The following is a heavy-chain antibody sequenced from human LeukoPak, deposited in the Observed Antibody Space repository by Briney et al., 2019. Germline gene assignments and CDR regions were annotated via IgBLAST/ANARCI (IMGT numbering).Heavy chain of an antibody. V-gene: IGHV4-39*07. J-gene: IGHJ4*02. CDR3: ARADLSFIDY. CDR1: GGSISSSSYY. D-gene: IGHD2-2*01. CDR2: IYYSGST. Sequence: SETLSLTCTVSGGSISSSSYYWGWIRQPPGKGLEWIGSIYYSGSTYYNPSLKSRVTISVDRSKNQFSLKLSSVTAADTAVYYCARADLSFIDYWGQGTLVTVSS.